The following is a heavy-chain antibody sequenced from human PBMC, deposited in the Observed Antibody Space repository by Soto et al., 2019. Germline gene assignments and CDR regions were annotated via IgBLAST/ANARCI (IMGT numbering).Heavy chain of an antibody. CDR2: INSDGSST. CDR3: ARDDGIGRYFDWSTNDAFDI. CDR1: GFTFSSYW. D-gene: IGHD3-9*01. J-gene: IGHJ3*02. V-gene: IGHV3-74*01. Sequence: EVQLVESGGGLVQPGGSQRLSCAASGFTFSSYWMHWVRQAPGKGLVWVSRINSDGSSTSYADSVKGRFTISRDNAKNTLYLQMNSLRAEDTAVYYCARDDGIGRYFDWSTNDAFDIWGQGTMVTVSS.